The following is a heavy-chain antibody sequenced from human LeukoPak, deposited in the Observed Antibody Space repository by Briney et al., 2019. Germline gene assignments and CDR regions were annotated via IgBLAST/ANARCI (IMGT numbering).Heavy chain of an antibody. J-gene: IGHJ6*03. V-gene: IGHV3-23*01. D-gene: IGHD2-21*01. CDR1: GFTFRNYA. CDR2: ISVSGGST. Sequence: GGSLRLSCAASGFTFRNYATSWVRPAPGKGLEWVSAISVSGGSTYYADSVKGRFAISRDNSKNTLYLQMNSLRAEDTAIYYCAKKEGDTYFSWYMDVWGKGITVTVSS. CDR3: AKKEGDTYFSWYMDV.